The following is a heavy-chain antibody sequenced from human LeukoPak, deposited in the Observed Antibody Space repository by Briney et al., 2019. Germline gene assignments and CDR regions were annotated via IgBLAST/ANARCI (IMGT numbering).Heavy chain of an antibody. J-gene: IGHJ5*02. CDR2: IYYSGST. V-gene: IGHV4-39*01. D-gene: IGHD3-3*01. Sequence: SETLSLTCTVSGGSISSSSYYWGWIRQPPGKGLEWVGSIYYSGSTYYNPSLKSRVTISVDTSKNQFSLKLSSVTAADTAVYYCARHPPYYDFWSGVAQLWFDPWGQGTLVTVSS. CDR3: ARHPPYYDFWSGVAQLWFDP. CDR1: GGSISSSSYY.